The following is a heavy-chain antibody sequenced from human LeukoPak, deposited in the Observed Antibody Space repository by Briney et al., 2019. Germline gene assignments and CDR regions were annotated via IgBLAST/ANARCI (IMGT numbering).Heavy chain of an antibody. CDR2: IYHSGST. D-gene: IGHD2-2*02. CDR3: ARPPGVVVPAAIRNDAFDI. V-gene: IGHV4-38-2*02. Sequence: SETLSLTCTVSGYSISSGYYWGWIRQPPGKGLEWIGSIYHSGSTYYNPSLKSRVTISVDTSKNQFSLKLSSVTAADTAVYYCARPPGVVVPAAIRNDAFDIWGQGTMVTVPS. J-gene: IGHJ3*02. CDR1: GYSISSGYY.